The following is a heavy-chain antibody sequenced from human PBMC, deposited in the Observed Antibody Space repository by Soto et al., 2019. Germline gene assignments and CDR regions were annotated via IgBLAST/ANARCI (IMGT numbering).Heavy chain of an antibody. Sequence: QVQLQESGPGLVKPSETLSLTCTVSGGSVSSGSYYWSWIRQPPGKGLEWIGYIYYSGSTNYNPSLKSRVTISVDTSKNHFSLKLSSVTAADTAVYYCARDPAIFVVGANGPDAFDIWGQGTIVNVSS. CDR3: ARDPAIFVVGANGPDAFDI. CDR2: IYYSGST. D-gene: IGHD3-3*01. J-gene: IGHJ3*02. V-gene: IGHV4-61*01. CDR1: GGSVSSGSYY.